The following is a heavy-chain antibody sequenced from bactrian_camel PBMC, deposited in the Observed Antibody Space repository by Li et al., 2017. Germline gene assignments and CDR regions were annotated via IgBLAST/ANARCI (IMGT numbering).Heavy chain of an antibody. CDR2: IKPDGTI. J-gene: IGHJ4*01. D-gene: IGHD2*01. V-gene: IGHV3S63*01. Sequence: HVQLVESGGGSVQAGEALTLSCTASGFTFADLQMAWYRQAPGSECELVSSIKPDGTIYYADAVKGRFTISQDDAKNTLYLQMDSLKTEDTALYYCAKALGGGNYYTGEYNYWGQGTQVTVS. CDR1: GFTFADLQ. CDR3: AKALGGGNYYTGEYNY.